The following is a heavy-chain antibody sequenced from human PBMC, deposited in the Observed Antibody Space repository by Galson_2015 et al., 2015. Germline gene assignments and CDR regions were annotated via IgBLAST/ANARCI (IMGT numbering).Heavy chain of an antibody. CDR1: GSTFSNAW. V-gene: IGHV3-15*01. CDR3: ATGDLVRGVGFDY. Sequence: SLRLSCAGSGSTFSNAWMNWVRQAPGKGLEWVGRIKSKSEGGTTDYTAPVKGRFTISRDDSKATVYLQMNSLKIEDTAVYFCATGDLVRGVGFDYWGQGTLVTVSS. D-gene: IGHD3-10*01. J-gene: IGHJ4*02. CDR2: IKSKSEGGTT.